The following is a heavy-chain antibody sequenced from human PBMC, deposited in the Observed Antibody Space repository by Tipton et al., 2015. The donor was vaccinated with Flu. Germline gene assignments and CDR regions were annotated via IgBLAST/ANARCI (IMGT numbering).Heavy chain of an antibody. J-gene: IGHJ5*02. CDR2: INPSGGST. Sequence: QLVQSGAEVKKPGASVKVSCKASGYTFTSYYMHWVRQAPGQGLEWMGIINPSGGSTSYAQKFQGRVTMTRDTSTSTVYMELSSLRSEDTAVYYCAKGGSLLLFAYNWFDPWRQGTLVTVSS. CDR3: AKGGSLLLFAYNWFDP. CDR1: GYTFTSYY. V-gene: IGHV1-46*01. D-gene: IGHD2-15*01.